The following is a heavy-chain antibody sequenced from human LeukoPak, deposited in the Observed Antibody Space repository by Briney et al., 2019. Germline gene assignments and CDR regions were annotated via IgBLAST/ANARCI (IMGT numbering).Heavy chain of an antibody. CDR2: INSDGTST. J-gene: IGHJ4*02. CDR1: GFTFSGYW. V-gene: IGHV3-74*01. D-gene: IGHD6-13*01. CDR3: ARSARAAADY. Sequence: GGSLRLSCAASGFTFSGYWMHWVRQAPGKGLVWVSRINSDGTSTSYADAVKGRFTVSRDNAKSTLYLQMNSLRADDMGVYYCARSARAAADYWGQGTLVTVSS.